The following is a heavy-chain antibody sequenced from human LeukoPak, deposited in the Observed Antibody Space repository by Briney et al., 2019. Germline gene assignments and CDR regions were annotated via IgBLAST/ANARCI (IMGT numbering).Heavy chain of an antibody. CDR2: IYHSGNS. D-gene: IGHD1-7*01. J-gene: IGHJ4*02. CDR1: GDSISRDGYY. Sequence: AQTLSLTCTVSGDSISRDGYYWSWIQQPPGKGLECIGYIYHSGNSYYNWPLNRRVTISLDKFKNQYALKVTSVTAADTAGDYGARYITGTSPDSDYWGQGTLVTVSS. V-gene: IGHV4-30-2*01. CDR3: ARYITGTSPDSDY.